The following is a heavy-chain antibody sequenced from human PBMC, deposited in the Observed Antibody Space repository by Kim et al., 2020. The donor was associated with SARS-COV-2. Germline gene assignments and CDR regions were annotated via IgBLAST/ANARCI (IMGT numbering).Heavy chain of an antibody. Sequence: YADSVKGRFTISRDNSKNTLYLQMNSLRAEDTAVYYCAKDLGVYYYYMDVWGKGTTVTVSS. J-gene: IGHJ6*03. CDR3: AKDLGVYYYYMDV. V-gene: IGHV3-23*01.